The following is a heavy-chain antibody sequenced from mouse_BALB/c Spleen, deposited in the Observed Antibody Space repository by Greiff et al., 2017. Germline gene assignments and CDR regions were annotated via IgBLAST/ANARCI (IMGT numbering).Heavy chain of an antibody. J-gene: IGHJ2*01. CDR1: GYTFTSYR. D-gene: IGHD2-10*01. V-gene: IGHV1-69*02. Sequence: QVQLQQPGAELVKPGASVKLSCKASGYTFTSYRMHWVKQRPGQGLEWIGEIDPSDSYTNYNQKFKGKATLTVDKSSSTAYMQLSSLTSEDSAVYYCARGTYYGNYVDYWGQGTTLTVSS. CDR3: ARGTYYGNYVDY. CDR2: IDPSDSYT.